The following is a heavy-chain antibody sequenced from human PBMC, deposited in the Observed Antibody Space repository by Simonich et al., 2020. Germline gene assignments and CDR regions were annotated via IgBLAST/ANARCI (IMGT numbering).Heavy chain of an antibody. CDR2: ISGSGGST. CDR1: GFTFSSYA. Sequence: EVQLLESGGGLVQPGGSLRLSCAASGFTFSSYAMSWVRQAPGKGVGGCSAISGSGGSTYYADSVKGRFTISRDNSKNTLYLQMNSLRAEDTAVYYCAKRSGVSITGTFDYWGQGTLVTVSS. D-gene: IGHD1-7*01. J-gene: IGHJ4*02. V-gene: IGHV3-23*01. CDR3: AKRSGVSITGTFDY.